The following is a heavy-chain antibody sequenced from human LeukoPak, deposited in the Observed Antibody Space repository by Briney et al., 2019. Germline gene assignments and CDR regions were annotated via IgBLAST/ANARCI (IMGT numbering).Heavy chain of an antibody. V-gene: IGHV3-66*01. CDR1: GINVSSNY. CDR3: VTSTGQQFIPYDY. D-gene: IGHD6-13*01. CDR2: IYGGDAA. J-gene: IGHJ4*02. Sequence: GRSLRLSCAASGINVSSNYMTWIRHAPGKGLEWVSLIYGGDAAYYAESVRGRFMISRDNLKNTLFLQMNSLRVEDTAVYYCVTSTGQQFIPYDYWGQGTHVTVFS.